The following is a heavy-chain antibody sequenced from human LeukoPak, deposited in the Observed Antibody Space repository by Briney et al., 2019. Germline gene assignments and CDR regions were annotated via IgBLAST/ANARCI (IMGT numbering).Heavy chain of an antibody. D-gene: IGHD2-21*01. J-gene: IGHJ4*02. V-gene: IGHV3-66*01. Sequence: PGGSLRLSCAASGFTVSSNYMSWVRQAPGKGLEWVSVIYSGDSTYYADSVKGRFTISRDNSKKTLNLQMNSLRAEDTAVYYCASVIRHRGFDCWGQGTLVTVSS. CDR1: GFTVSSNY. CDR3: ASVIRHRGFDC. CDR2: IYSGDST.